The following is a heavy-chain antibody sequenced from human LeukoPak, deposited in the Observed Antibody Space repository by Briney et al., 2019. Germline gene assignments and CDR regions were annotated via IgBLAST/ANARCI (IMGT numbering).Heavy chain of an antibody. CDR2: INHSGST. J-gene: IGHJ4*02. CDR1: GGSFSGYY. D-gene: IGHD3-3*01. Sequence: SETLSLTCTVYGGSFSGYYWSWIRQPPGKGLEWIGEINHSGSTNYNPSLKSRVTISVDTSKNQFSLKLSSVTAADTAVYYCARGTDFWSGYYFDYWGQGTLVTVSS. CDR3: ARGTDFWSGYYFDY. V-gene: IGHV4-34*01.